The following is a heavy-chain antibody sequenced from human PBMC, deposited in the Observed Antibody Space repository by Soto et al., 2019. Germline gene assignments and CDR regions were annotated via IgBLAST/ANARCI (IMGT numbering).Heavy chain of an antibody. J-gene: IGHJ6*02. CDR2: IYDTGISGYTPST. CDR3: ARGEDAFFYYGLDV. V-gene: IGHV4-59*01. CDR1: GGSITSSY. Sequence: SETLSLTCTVSGGSITSSYWRWIRRPPGKGLEWIAYIYDTGISGYTPSTSYNPFLKSRVTMSVDTSKSQFSLKLTSVTAADTAVYYCARGEDAFFYYGLDVWGQGITVTVSS.